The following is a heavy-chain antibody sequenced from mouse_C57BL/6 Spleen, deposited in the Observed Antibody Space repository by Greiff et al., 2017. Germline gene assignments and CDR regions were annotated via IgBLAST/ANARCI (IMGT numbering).Heavy chain of an antibody. Sequence: VQLQQSGAELARPGASVKLSCKASGYTFTSYGISWVKQRTGQGLEWIGEIYPRSGNTYYNGKFKGKATLTADKSSSTAYMELRSLTSEDSAVYFCARRPYYSNFYWYFDVWGTGTTVTVSS. D-gene: IGHD2-5*01. V-gene: IGHV1-81*01. J-gene: IGHJ1*03. CDR2: IYPRSGNT. CDR1: GYTFTSYG. CDR3: ARRPYYSNFYWYFDV.